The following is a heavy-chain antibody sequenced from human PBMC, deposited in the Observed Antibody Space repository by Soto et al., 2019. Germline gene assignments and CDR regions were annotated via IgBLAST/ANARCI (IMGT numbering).Heavy chain of an antibody. CDR3: ARGDTPMITGMDSFDI. D-gene: IGHD5-18*01. Sequence: GGSMRVSCAASGFTFRRYLMNWVRQSQGKGLEWVANIKQDGTEKNYVDSVKGRFTISRDNARNSLYLQMDSLRAEDTAVYFCARGDTPMITGMDSFDIWGQGTMVSVSS. V-gene: IGHV3-7*01. CDR1: GFTFRRYL. J-gene: IGHJ3*02. CDR2: IKQDGTEK.